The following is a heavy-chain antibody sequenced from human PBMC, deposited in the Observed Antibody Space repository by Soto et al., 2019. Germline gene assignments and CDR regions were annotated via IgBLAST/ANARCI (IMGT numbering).Heavy chain of an antibody. CDR2: INHSGST. V-gene: IGHV4-34*01. D-gene: IGHD3-22*01. CDR1: GGSFSGYY. Sequence: SETLSLTCAVYGGSFSGYYWSWIRQPPGKGLEWIGEINHSGSTNYNPSLKSRVTISVDTSKNQFSLKLSSVTAADTAVYYCAREKDYYDSSGYYYENGMDVWGQGTTVTVSS. J-gene: IGHJ6*02. CDR3: AREKDYYDSSGYYYENGMDV.